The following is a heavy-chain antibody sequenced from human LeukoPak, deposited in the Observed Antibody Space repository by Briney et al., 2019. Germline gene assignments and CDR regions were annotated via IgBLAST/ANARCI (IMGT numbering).Heavy chain of an antibody. CDR1: GGFFSGYY. CDR2: INHSGST. D-gene: IGHD5-12*01. Sequence: SETLSLTCAVYGGFFSGYYWSWIRQPPGKGLEWIGEINHSGSTNYNPSLKSRVTISVDTSKNQFSLKLSSVTAADTAVYYCADIVATMVIWGQGTMVTVSS. CDR3: ADIVATMVI. V-gene: IGHV4-34*01. J-gene: IGHJ3*02.